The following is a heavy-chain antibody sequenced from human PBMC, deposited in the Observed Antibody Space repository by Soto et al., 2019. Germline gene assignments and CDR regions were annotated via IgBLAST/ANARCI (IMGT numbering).Heavy chain of an antibody. D-gene: IGHD2-8*01. J-gene: IGHJ6*02. CDR3: ARRPAYCTNGVCYYYYGMDV. CDR2: ISYDGSNK. CDR1: GFTFSSYA. V-gene: IGHV3-30-3*01. Sequence: QVQLVESGGGVVQPGRSLRLSCAASGFTFSSYAMHWVRQAPGKGLEWVAVISYDGSNKYYADSVKGRFTISRDNSKNTLYLQMNSMRAEDTVVYYCARRPAYCTNGVCYYYYGMDVWGQGTTVTVSS.